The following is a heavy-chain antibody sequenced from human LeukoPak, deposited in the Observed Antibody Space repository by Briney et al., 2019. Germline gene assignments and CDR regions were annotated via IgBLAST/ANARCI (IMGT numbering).Heavy chain of an antibody. J-gene: IGHJ4*02. CDR1: GGSFSGYY. D-gene: IGHD1-7*01. CDR2: INHSGST. V-gene: IGHV4-34*01. CDR3: ARGLGELRGS. Sequence: SETLSLTCAVYGGSFSGYYWSWIRQPPGKGLEWIGEINHSGSTNYNPSLKRRVTISVDTSKNQFSLKLSSVTAADTAVYYCARGLGELRGSWGQGTLVTVSS.